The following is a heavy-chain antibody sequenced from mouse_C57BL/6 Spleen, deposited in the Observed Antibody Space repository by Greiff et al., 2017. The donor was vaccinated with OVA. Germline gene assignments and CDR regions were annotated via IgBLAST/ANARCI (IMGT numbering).Heavy chain of an antibody. Sequence: VQLQQSGPELVKPGASVKISCKASGYAFSSSWMNWVKQRPGKGLEWIGRIYPGDGDTNYNGKFKGKATLTADKSSSTAYMQLSSLTSEDSAVYFCASPIYYDYDGFAYWGQGTLVTVSA. CDR2: IYPGDGDT. D-gene: IGHD2-4*01. V-gene: IGHV1-82*01. J-gene: IGHJ3*01. CDR1: GYAFSSSW. CDR3: ASPIYYDYDGFAY.